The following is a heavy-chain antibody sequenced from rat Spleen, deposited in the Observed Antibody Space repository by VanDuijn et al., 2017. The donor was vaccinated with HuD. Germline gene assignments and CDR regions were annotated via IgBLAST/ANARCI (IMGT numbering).Heavy chain of an antibody. CDR3: TRGVYYGYNAFVY. V-gene: IGHV5-31*01. J-gene: IGHJ3*01. CDR2: ITNTGGTT. CDR1: GFTFNNYW. Sequence: EVQLVESGGGLVQPGRSLELSCVASGFTFNNYWMTWIRQAPGKGLEWVASITNTGGTTHYTDSVKGRFTISRDNAKNTLYLQMNSLRSEDTATYYCTRGVYYGYNAFVYWGQGTLVTVSS. D-gene: IGHD1-9*01.